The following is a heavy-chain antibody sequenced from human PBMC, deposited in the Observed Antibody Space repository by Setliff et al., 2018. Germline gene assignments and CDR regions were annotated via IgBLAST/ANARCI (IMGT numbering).Heavy chain of an antibody. V-gene: IGHV4-59*01. CDR3: ASPRRDDLDTPFDAFDL. CDR1: GGSLSSFY. Sequence: SETLSLTCTVSGGSLSSFYWSWIRQPPGKGLEWIGYVDYSGSTYYNPSLKSRVSISADKSKNQFSLNLTSVIAADTAVYYCASPRRDDLDTPFDAFDLWGQGTKVTVSS. CDR2: VDYSGST. J-gene: IGHJ3*01. D-gene: IGHD1-1*01.